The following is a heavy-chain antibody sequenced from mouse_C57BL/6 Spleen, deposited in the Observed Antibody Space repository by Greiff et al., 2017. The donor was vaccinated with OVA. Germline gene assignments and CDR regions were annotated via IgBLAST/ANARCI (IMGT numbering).Heavy chain of an antibody. J-gene: IGHJ2*01. CDR3: ARNYDGYSDY. CDR2: IYPGGGYT. CDR1: GYTFTNYW. D-gene: IGHD2-3*01. Sequence: VQRVESGAELVRPGTSVKMSCKASGYTFTNYWIGWAKQRPGHGLEWIGDIYPGGGYTNYNEKFKGKATLTADKSSSTAYMQFSSLTSEDSAIYYCARNYDGYSDYWGQGTTLTVSS. V-gene: IGHV1-63*01.